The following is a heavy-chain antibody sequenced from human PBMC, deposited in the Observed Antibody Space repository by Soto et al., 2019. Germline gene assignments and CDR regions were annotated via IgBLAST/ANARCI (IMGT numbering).Heavy chain of an antibody. Sequence: EVQLVESGGGLGKPGGSLRLSCAASGFTFSSYSMNWVRQAPGKGLEWVSSISSSSSYIYYADSVKGRFTISRDNAKNSLYLQMNSLRAEDTAVYYCAKGDRGYSYGWSLDYWGQGTLVTVSS. V-gene: IGHV3-21*01. D-gene: IGHD5-18*01. CDR1: GFTFSSYS. CDR2: ISSSSSYI. J-gene: IGHJ4*02. CDR3: AKGDRGYSYGWSLDY.